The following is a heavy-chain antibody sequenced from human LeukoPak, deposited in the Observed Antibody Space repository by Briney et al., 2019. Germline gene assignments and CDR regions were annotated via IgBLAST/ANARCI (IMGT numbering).Heavy chain of an antibody. CDR3: ARDTTYYYDSSGYSYYFDY. V-gene: IGHV3-30*03. CDR1: GLTGSHNY. Sequence: GGSLRLSCAASGLTGSHNYVSWVRQAPGKGLEWVAVISYDGSNKYYADSVKGRFTISRDNSKNTLYLQMNSPRAEDTAVYYCARDTTYYYDSSGYSYYFDYWGQGTLVTVSS. D-gene: IGHD3-22*01. J-gene: IGHJ4*02. CDR2: ISYDGSNK.